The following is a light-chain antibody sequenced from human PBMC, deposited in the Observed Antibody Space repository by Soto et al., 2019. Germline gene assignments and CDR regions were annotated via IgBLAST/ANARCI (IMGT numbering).Light chain of an antibody. Sequence: QSALTQPASVSGSPGQSITISCTGSSSDVGAFNSVSWYQQHPDKAPKLIIHDVTNRPSGVSNRFSGSKSGNTASLTISGLQAEDEADYYCSSYTSRNTWVFGGGTKLTVL. CDR1: SSDVGAFNS. J-gene: IGLJ3*02. CDR3: SSYTSRNTWV. V-gene: IGLV2-14*03. CDR2: DVT.